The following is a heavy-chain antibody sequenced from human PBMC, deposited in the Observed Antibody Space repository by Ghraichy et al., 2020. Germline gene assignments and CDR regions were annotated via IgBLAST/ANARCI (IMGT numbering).Heavy chain of an antibody. D-gene: IGHD2-2*02. CDR3: AREGYCSSTSCYMVHYYYGMDV. V-gene: IGHV3-33*08. Sequence: GGSLRLSCAASGFTFSSYGMHWVRQAPGKGLEWVAVIWYDGSNKYYADSVKGRFTISRDNSKNTLYLQMNSLRAEDTAVYYCAREGYCSSTSCYMVHYYYGMDVWGQGTTVTVSS. CDR2: IWYDGSNK. CDR1: GFTFSSYG. J-gene: IGHJ6*02.